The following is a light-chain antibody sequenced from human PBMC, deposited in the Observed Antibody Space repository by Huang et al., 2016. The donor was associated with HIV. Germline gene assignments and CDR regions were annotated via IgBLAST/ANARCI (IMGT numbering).Light chain of an antibody. Sequence: EILLTQSPDTLSLSPGERAPLSCRASQSVNNNYLAWDQQKPGQAPRLLIYRASTRATGIPDRFSGSGSGTDFTLTISRLEPDDFAVYYCQQFGSSPPYSFGQGTKLEIK. CDR2: RAS. CDR1: QSVNNNY. V-gene: IGKV3-20*01. J-gene: IGKJ2*03. CDR3: QQFGSSPPYS.